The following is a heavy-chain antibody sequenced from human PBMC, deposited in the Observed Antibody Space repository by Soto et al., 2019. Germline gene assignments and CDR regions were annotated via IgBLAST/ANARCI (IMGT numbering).Heavy chain of an antibody. CDR2: IKQDGSEK. J-gene: IGHJ4*02. D-gene: IGHD5-18*01. CDR3: GRDELPYSYGSLPFF. V-gene: IGHV3-7*01. Sequence: GGSLRLSCGASGFTFRNYWMTWVRQAPGKGLEWVANIKQDGSEKYYVDSVKGRFTISRDNAENSLYLQMNSLRAEDTAVYYCGRDELPYSYGSLPFFWGQGALVTVSS. CDR1: GFTFRNYW.